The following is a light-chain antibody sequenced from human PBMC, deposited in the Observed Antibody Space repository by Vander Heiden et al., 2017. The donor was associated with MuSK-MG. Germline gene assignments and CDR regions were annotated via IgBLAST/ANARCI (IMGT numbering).Light chain of an antibody. J-gene: IGLJ3*02. Sequence: QSVLTQPPSASGTPGQRVTISCSGSSPNIGSNTLNWYQHLPGTAPNLLIYSNNQRPSAVPDRCSGSKSGTSASLAISGLQAEDEADYYCAAWDDSLNGWVFGGGTKLTVL. CDR2: SNN. CDR3: AAWDDSLNGWV. CDR1: SPNIGSNT. V-gene: IGLV1-44*01.